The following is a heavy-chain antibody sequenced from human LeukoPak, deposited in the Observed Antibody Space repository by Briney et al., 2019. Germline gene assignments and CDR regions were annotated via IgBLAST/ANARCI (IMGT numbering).Heavy chain of an antibody. CDR2: MNPNSGNT. D-gene: IGHD1-26*01. V-gene: IGHV1-8*03. CDR1: GYTFTSYD. CDR3: ARFGGGATSYYFDY. J-gene: IGHJ4*02. Sequence: ASVKVSCKASGYTFTSYDIKWVRQATGQGLEWMGWMNPNSGNTGYAQKFQGRVTITRNTSISTAYMELSSLRSEDTAVYYCARFGGGATSYYFDYWGQGTLVTVSS.